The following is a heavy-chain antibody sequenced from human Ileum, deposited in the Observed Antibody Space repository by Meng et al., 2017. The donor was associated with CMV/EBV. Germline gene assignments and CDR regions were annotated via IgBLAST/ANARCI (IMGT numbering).Heavy chain of an antibody. D-gene: IGHD6-13*01. CDR3: ATGSVAADGKGY. J-gene: IGHJ4*02. CDR2: VNPNTGDP. Sequence: SCKASGYTVTRYRVNWVRQAPGQWLEWMGYVNPNTGDPTYVQGFTGRFVFSLDTSVSTAYLQISSLKAEDTAVYYCATGSVAADGKGYWGQGTLVTVSS. V-gene: IGHV7-4-1*02. CDR1: GYTVTRYR.